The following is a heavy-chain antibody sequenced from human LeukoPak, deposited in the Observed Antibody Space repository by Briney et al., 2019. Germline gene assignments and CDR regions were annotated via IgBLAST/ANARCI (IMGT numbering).Heavy chain of an antibody. CDR3: ARDRYDYGFDY. Sequence: GGSLRLSCAAPGFTFSSYWMSWVRQAPGKGLEWVANIKQDGSEKYYVDSVKGRFTISRDNAKNSLYLQMNSLRAEDTAVYYCARDRYDYGFDYWGQGTLVTVSS. CDR1: GFTFSSYW. J-gene: IGHJ4*02. CDR2: IKQDGSEK. V-gene: IGHV3-7*01. D-gene: IGHD4/OR15-4a*01.